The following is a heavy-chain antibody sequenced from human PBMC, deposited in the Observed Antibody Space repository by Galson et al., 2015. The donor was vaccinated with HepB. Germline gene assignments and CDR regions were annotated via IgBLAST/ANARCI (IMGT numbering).Heavy chain of an antibody. D-gene: IGHD4-17*01. J-gene: IGHJ3*02. CDR1: GFSFSDYY. V-gene: IGHV3-11*06. CDR2: ISISTTYT. Sequence: SLRLSCAASGFSFSDYYMSWVRQAPGKGLEWVSYISISTTYTDYADSVKGRFTISRDNAKNSLYLQMNSLRAEDTAVYYCATGGASVTTSYFYAFDIWGQGTMVTVSS. CDR3: ATGGASVTTSYFYAFDI.